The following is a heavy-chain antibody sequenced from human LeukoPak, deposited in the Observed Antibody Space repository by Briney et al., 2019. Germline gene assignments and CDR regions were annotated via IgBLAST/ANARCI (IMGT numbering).Heavy chain of an antibody. D-gene: IGHD4/OR15-4a*01. J-gene: IGHJ3*02. V-gene: IGHV4-31*03. CDR2: IYYSRST. CDR1: GGSISSGGYY. Sequence: SSETLSLTCTVSGGSISSGGYYWSWIRQHPGKGLEWIGYIYYSRSTYYNPSLKSRVTISVDTSKNQFSLKLTSVTAADTAVYYCAKVMTMVVHVFDIWGQGTMVTVSS. CDR3: AKVMTMVVHVFDI.